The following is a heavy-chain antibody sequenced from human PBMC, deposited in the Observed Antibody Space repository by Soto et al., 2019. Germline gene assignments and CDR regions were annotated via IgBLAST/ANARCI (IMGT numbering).Heavy chain of an antibody. J-gene: IGHJ4*02. CDR1: GYSISSGYY. CDR2: IYHSGRT. D-gene: IGHD5-12*01. CDR3: GYDV. V-gene: IGHV4-38-2*01. Sequence: SETLSLTCAVSGYSISSGYYWGWIRQPPGKGLEWIGSIYHSGRTYYNPSLKSRLTISLDTSKNQFSLKLTSVTAADTSGIHSGYDVWGQGTLVTVSS.